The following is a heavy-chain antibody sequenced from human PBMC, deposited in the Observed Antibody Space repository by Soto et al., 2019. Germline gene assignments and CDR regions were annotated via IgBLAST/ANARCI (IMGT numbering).Heavy chain of an antibody. CDR2: ISCLLDSA. Sequence: GGTLRLTCAASGFTIRDYAMSWVRQEPGEGLEWVATISCLLDSAFYADSVEGRFTISRGSSNNIPYLQMSSLSAEDTAVYYCARDWGTPDFGAVIHAFDVWGQGTPVTVSS. V-gene: IGHV3-23*01. CDR3: ARDWGTPDFGAVIHAFDV. J-gene: IGHJ3*01. CDR1: GFTIRDYA. D-gene: IGHD3-16*01.